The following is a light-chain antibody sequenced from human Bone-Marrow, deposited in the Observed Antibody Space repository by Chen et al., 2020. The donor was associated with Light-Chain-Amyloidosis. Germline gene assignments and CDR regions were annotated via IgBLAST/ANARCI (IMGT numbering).Light chain of an antibody. J-gene: IGKJ4*01. CDR2: GSS. CDR3: QQYGTSPLT. CDR1: QTISSNY. Sequence: EIVLTQSPGTLPLSLGEGANLSCRASQTISSNYLTWYQQKFGQAPRLLIYGSSSRATGIPARFTGSGSGTDFTLTINRLEPEDFAMYYCQQYGTSPLTFGGGTKVEIK. V-gene: IGKV3-20*01.